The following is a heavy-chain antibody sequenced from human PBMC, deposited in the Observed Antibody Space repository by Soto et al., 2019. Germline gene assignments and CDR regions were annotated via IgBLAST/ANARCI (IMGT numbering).Heavy chain of an antibody. CDR1: GGSISSNY. D-gene: IGHD6-13*01. CDR3: ARYRREAVAGYTLDN. Sequence: SETLSLTCTVSGGSISSNYWTWIRQPPGKGLEWIGYVYNSGSTNYNPSLKSRVTISEDTSKSQFSLKVNSMAAADTAVYYCARYRREAVAGYTLDNWGQGILVTVSS. CDR2: VYNSGST. V-gene: IGHV4-59*01. J-gene: IGHJ4*02.